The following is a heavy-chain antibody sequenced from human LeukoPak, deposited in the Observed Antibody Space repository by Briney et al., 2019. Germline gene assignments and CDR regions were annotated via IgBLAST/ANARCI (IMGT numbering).Heavy chain of an antibody. D-gene: IGHD3-10*01. J-gene: IGHJ3*02. CDR1: GGTFSSYA. V-gene: IGHV1-69*05. CDR3: ARDSPYGSRRHDASDI. CDR2: IIPMFGTA. Sequence: SVKVSCKASGGTFSSYAISWVRQAPGQGLEWMGGIIPMFGTANYAQKFQGRVTMTRDTSISTAYVELSRLRSDDTAVYYCARDSPYGSRRHDASDIWGKRTTVTASS.